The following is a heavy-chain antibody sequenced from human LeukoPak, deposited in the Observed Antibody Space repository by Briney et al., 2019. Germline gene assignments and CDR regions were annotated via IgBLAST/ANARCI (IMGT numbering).Heavy chain of an antibody. D-gene: IGHD1-26*01. CDR3: ARVSGNYGWFDP. V-gene: IGHV3-66*01. Sequence: GGSLRLSCAASGFTVSSNYMSWVREAPGKGMEWVSVIYSGGSTYYADSVKGRFTISRDNSKNALYLQMNSLRAEDTAVYYCARVSGNYGWFDPWGQGTLVTVSS. CDR2: IYSGGST. CDR1: GFTVSSNY. J-gene: IGHJ5*02.